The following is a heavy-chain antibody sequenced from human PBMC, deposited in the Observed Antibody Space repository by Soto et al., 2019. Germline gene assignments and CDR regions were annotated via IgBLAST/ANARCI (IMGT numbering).Heavy chain of an antibody. CDR2: IYYSGST. Sequence: LSLTCTVSGGSISSGDYYWSWIRQPPGKGLEWIGYIYYSGSTYYNPSLKSRVTISVDTSKNQFSLKLSSVTAADTAVYYCARDMVTTLGYYYYGMDVWGQGTTVTVSS. D-gene: IGHD4-4*01. V-gene: IGHV4-30-4*01. J-gene: IGHJ6*02. CDR3: ARDMVTTLGYYYYGMDV. CDR1: GGSISSGDYY.